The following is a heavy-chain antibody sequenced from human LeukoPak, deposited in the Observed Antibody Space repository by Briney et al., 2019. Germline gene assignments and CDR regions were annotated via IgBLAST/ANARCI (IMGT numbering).Heavy chain of an antibody. V-gene: IGHV4-59*01. CDR1: GASISSYY. Sequence: PSETLSPTCTVSGASISSYYWSWIRQPPGKGLEWMGYIYYSGSTNYNPSLKSRVTISVDTSKNQLSLRLSSVTAADTAVYYCARGRVVGASTPYFDYWGQGTLVTVSS. D-gene: IGHD1-26*01. CDR2: IYYSGST. CDR3: ARGRVVGASTPYFDY. J-gene: IGHJ4*02.